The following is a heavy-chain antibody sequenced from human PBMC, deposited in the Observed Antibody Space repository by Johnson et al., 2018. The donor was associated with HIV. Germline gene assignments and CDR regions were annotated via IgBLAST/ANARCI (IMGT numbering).Heavy chain of an antibody. V-gene: IGHV3-30*04. CDR3: ARVAVLWFRDTNAFDI. CDR2: ISYDGSNK. J-gene: IGHJ3*02. Sequence: VQLVESGGGVVQPGRPLRLSCAASGFTFSSYAMHWVRQAPGKGLEWVAVISYDGSNKYYADSVKGRFTISRDNSKNTLYLQMNSLRAEDTAVYYCARVAVLWFRDTNAFDIWGQGTMVTVSS. D-gene: IGHD3-10*01. CDR1: GFTFSSYA.